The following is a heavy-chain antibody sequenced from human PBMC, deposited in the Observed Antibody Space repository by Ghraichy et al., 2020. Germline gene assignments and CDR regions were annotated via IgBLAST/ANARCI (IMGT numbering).Heavy chain of an antibody. D-gene: IGHD4-23*01. CDR2: IYNSGSP. CDR1: GVSNSSGGYQ. V-gene: IGHV4-31*03. CDR3: ARGFDYVGFQS. J-gene: IGHJ1*01. Sequence: SETLSLTCNVSGVSNSSGGYQWSWIRQSPGKGLEWIGYIYNSGSPSYNRSLKSRLTISVDLSKNVFSLKLTSVTAADTAVYYCARGFDYVGFQSWGQGTLVHVSS.